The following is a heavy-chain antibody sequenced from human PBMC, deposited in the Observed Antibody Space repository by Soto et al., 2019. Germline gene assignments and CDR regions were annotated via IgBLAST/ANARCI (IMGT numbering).Heavy chain of an antibody. Sequence: SLTLSCAASGFTFSHYGIQWLRQAPGKGLEWLAVISYDGSNKHYAYSVKGRFTVSRDNSKNTLYLQMNSLRAEDTAVYFSARDSGKDQGPMDYWGQGTLVTVSS. CDR2: ISYDGSNK. CDR3: ARDSGKDQGPMDY. V-gene: IGHV3-30*03. CDR1: GFTFSHYG. J-gene: IGHJ4*02. D-gene: IGHD1-26*01.